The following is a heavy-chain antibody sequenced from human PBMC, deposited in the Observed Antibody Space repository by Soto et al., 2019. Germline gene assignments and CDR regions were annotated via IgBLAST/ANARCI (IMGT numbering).Heavy chain of an antibody. Sequence: VQLVESGGGLVKPGGSLRLSCAASGFTYSSYSMNWVRQAPGKGLEWVAVIWYDGSNKYYADSVKGRFTISRDNSKNTLYLQMNSLRAEDTAVYYCARDRGTMPGGFDPWGQGTLVTVSS. V-gene: IGHV3-33*08. D-gene: IGHD2-2*01. J-gene: IGHJ5*02. CDR2: IWYDGSNK. CDR3: ARDRGTMPGGFDP. CDR1: GFTYSSYS.